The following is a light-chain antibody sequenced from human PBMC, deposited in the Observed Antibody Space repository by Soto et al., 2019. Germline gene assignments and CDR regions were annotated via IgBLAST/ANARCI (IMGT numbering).Light chain of an antibody. CDR1: QGISNY. CDR2: AAS. J-gene: IGKJ3*01. V-gene: IGKV1-27*01. CDR3: QKDNSAPT. Sequence: DIQMTQSPSSLSASVGDRVTITCRASQGISNYLAWYQQKPGKVPKLLIYAASTLQSGVPSRFNGSGSGTDFTLTISSLQPEDGATYYCQKDNSAPTFGPGTKVDIK.